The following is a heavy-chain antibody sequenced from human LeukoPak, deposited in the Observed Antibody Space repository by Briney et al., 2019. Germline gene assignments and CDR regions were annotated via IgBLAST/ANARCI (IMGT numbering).Heavy chain of an antibody. D-gene: IGHD3-22*01. V-gene: IGHV3-74*01. Sequence: PGGSLTLSRAAPGFTSSNHSPHCVRQLPGPGLVSVSRFKSDGSSTTYADSVKGRFTITRDDSKNMLYMQMKRLNAEVPAVYYCTTDCDTSAYYFGWFDPWGQGTLVTVPS. CDR3: TTDCDTSAYYFGWFDP. J-gene: IGHJ5*02. CDR1: GFTSSNHS. CDR2: FKSDGSST.